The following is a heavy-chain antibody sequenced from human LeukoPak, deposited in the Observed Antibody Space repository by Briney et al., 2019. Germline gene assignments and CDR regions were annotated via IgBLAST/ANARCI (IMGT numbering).Heavy chain of an antibody. CDR2: ISSSGSTI. D-gene: IGHD3-9*01. J-gene: IGHJ6*02. CDR1: GFTFSSYE. Sequence: GGSLRLSCAASGFTFSSYEMNWVRQAPGKGLEWVSYISSSGSTIYYADSVKGRFTISRDYAKNSLYLQMNSLRAEDTAVYYCARDLKRTSYGMDVWGQGTTVTVSS. V-gene: IGHV3-48*03. CDR3: ARDLKRTSYGMDV.